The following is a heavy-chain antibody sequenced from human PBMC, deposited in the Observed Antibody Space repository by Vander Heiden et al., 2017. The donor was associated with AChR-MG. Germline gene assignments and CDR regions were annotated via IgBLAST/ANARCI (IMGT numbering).Heavy chain of an antibody. CDR2: TYYRSKWFN. V-gene: IGHV6-1*01. CDR1: GHSVSSNSAV. CDR3: GRRAAGKIDY. Sequence: HVQLQQSGPGLAKPSQTLALTCAISGHSVSSNSAVWLWIRQCPSGGLEWLGRTYYRSKWFNDYAVSVKSRISINPDTSKNQFSLQRNSVTPEDTAVCYCGRRAAGKIDYWGQGTLVTVSS. D-gene: IGHD6-13*01. J-gene: IGHJ4*02.